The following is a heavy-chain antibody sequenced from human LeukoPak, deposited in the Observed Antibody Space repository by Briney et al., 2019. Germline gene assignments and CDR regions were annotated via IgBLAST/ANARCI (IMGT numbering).Heavy chain of an antibody. V-gene: IGHV3-7*01. Sequence: GGSLRLSCAASGFTFSSYWMSWVRQAPGKGLEWVANIKQDGSEKYYVDSVKGRFTISRDNAKNSLYLQMNSLRAEDTTVYYCARETGDYYYYGMDVWGQGTTVTVSS. CDR3: ARETGDYYYYGMDV. CDR2: IKQDGSEK. J-gene: IGHJ6*02. CDR1: GFTFSSYW.